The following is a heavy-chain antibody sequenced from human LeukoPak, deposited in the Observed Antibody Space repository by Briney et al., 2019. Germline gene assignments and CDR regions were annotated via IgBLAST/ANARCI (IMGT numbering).Heavy chain of an antibody. CDR1: GFTFSSYA. J-gene: IGHJ6*02. CDR2: ISSSSSYI. V-gene: IGHV3-21*01. Sequence: GGSLRLSCAASGFTFSSYAMSWVRQAPGKGLEWVSAISSSSSYIYYADSVKGRFTISRDNARNSLYLQMNSLRAEDTAVYYCAREGGGIVVVPAANVYYYYGMDVWGQGTTVTVSS. D-gene: IGHD2-2*01. CDR3: AREGGGIVVVPAANVYYYYGMDV.